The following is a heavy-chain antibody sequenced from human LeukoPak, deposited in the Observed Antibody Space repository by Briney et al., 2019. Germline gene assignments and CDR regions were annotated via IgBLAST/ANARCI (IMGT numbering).Heavy chain of an antibody. CDR1: GGSISSSSYY. CDR2: IYYSGST. V-gene: IGHV4-39*01. Sequence: PSGTLSLTCTASGGSISSSSYYWGWIRQPPGKGLEWIGSIYYSGSTYYNPSLKSRVTISVDTSKNQFSLKLSSVTAADTAVYYCARQGADKYYYYYGMDVWGQGTTVTVSS. J-gene: IGHJ6*02. CDR3: ARQGADKYYYYYGMDV.